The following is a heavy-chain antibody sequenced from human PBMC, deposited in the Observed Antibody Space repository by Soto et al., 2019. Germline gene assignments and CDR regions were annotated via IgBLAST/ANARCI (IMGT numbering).Heavy chain of an antibody. CDR1: GFSLNSYA. Sequence: PGGSLRLSCVASGFSLNSYAMSWVRLSPGKGLEWVSTISGDSDRAYYADSVKGRFPISRDNSKSTLNLQMNGLRADDTAVYFCAKGGPQWFGEPHYYYMDVWGKGTTVTVSS. V-gene: IGHV3-23*01. D-gene: IGHD3-10*01. CDR2: ISGDSDRA. J-gene: IGHJ6*03. CDR3: AKGGPQWFGEPHYYYMDV.